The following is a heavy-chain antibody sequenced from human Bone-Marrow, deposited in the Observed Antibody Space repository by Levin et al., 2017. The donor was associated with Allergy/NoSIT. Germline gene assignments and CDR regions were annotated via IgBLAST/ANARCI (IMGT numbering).Heavy chain of an antibody. CDR3: ATIIGSSSLDY. J-gene: IGHJ4*02. Sequence: GGSLRLSCAASGFTFSDYYMSWIRQAPGKGMEWVSYISSSGSTIYYADSVKGRFTISRDNAKNSLYLQMNSLRAEDTAVYYCATIIGSSSLDYWGQGTLVTVSS. CDR1: GFTFSDYY. D-gene: IGHD3-22*01. V-gene: IGHV3-11*01. CDR2: ISSSGSTI.